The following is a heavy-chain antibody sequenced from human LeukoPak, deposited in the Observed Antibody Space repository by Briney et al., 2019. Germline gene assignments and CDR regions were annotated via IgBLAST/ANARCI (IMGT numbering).Heavy chain of an antibody. CDR3: ARGGDGYPDY. J-gene: IGHJ4*02. CDR1: GFSFSRDS. V-gene: IGHV3-30*03. CDR2: ISYDGRTI. Sequence: GGSLRLSCAASGFSFSRDSMNWVRQAPGEGLDWVAVISYDGRTIYYADSVKGRFTISRDNPKNTLYLQVNSLRAEDTAVYYCARGGDGYPDYWGQGTLVTVSS. D-gene: IGHD5-24*01.